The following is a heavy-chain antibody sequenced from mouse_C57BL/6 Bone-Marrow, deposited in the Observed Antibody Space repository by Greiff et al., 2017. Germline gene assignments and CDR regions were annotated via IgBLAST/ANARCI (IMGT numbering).Heavy chain of an antibody. V-gene: IGHV1-74*01. D-gene: IGHD1-1*01. Sequence: QVQLKQPGAELVKPGASVKVSCKASGYTFTSYWVHWVKQRPGQGLEWIGRIHPSDSDTNYNHKFKGKATLTVDKSSSTAYMQLSSLTSEDSAVYYCAIPCSYYYGSSYFDYWGQGTTLTVSS. J-gene: IGHJ2*01. CDR1: GYTFTSYW. CDR3: AIPCSYYYGSSYFDY. CDR2: IHPSDSDT.